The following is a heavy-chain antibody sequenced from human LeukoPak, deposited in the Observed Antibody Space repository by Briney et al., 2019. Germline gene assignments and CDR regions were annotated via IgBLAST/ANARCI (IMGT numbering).Heavy chain of an antibody. V-gene: IGHV3-21*01. D-gene: IGHD3-22*01. Sequence: GGSLRLSCAASGFTFSSYSMNWVRQAPGKGLEWVSSISSSSSYIYYADSVKGRFTISRDNAKNSLYLQMNSLRAEDTAVYYCVRGTMIVVVINPNDAFDVWGQGTMVTVSS. J-gene: IGHJ3*01. CDR2: ISSSSSYI. CDR1: GFTFSSYS. CDR3: VRGTMIVVVINPNDAFDV.